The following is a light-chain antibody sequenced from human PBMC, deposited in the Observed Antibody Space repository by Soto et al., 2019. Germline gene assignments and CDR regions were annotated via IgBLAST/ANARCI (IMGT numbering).Light chain of an antibody. CDR2: GAS. J-gene: IGKJ1*01. Sequence: EIVLTQSPGTLSLSPGEIANLFFSASQSVGSSYLAWYQQKPGQAPRLLIYGASTRATGIPARFSGSGSGTEFTLTISSLQSEDFAVYYCQQYSIWRTFGQGTKVDIK. V-gene: IGKV3-15*01. CDR3: QQYSIWRT. CDR1: QSVGSSY.